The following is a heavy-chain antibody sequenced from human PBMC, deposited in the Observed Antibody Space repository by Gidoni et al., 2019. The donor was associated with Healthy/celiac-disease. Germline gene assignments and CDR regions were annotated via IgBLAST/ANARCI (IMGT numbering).Heavy chain of an antibody. V-gene: IGHV3-9*01. D-gene: IGHD3-3*01. J-gene: IGHJ4*02. CDR1: GFTFDDYA. Sequence: EVQLVESGGALVQPGRSLRRSCAASGFTFDDYAMHWVRHGPGKGLEWVSGISWNSGSIGYADSVKGRFTISRDNAKNSLYLQMNSLRAEDTALYYCAKAVVGSVYSNPDYWGQGTLVTLSS. CDR3: AKAVVGSVYSNPDY. CDR2: ISWNSGSI.